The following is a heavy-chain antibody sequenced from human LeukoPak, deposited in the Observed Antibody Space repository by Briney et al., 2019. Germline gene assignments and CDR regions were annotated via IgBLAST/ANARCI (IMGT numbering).Heavy chain of an antibody. Sequence: ASVKVSCKTSGYTYANYGITWVRQAPGQGLEWMGWIDPNSGATSYAQKFQGRVTMTWDTSFSTAYMELSRLRSDDTAIYYCARMLNGAYDVRGQGTLVTVSS. J-gene: IGHJ4*02. CDR1: GYTYANYG. CDR3: ARMLNGAYDV. V-gene: IGHV1-2*02. CDR2: IDPNSGAT. D-gene: IGHD5-12*01.